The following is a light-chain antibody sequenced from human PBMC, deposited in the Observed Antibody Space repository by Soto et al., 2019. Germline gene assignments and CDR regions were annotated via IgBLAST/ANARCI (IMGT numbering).Light chain of an antibody. Sequence: EIVLTQSPATLSLSPGERATLSCRASQSVSSYLAWYQQKPGQAPRLLIYEASHRATGIPARFSGSWSGTDFTLTIISLEPEDFAIYYCQQRSNGPLTFGGGTKVEIK. V-gene: IGKV3-11*01. CDR1: QSVSSY. CDR3: QQRSNGPLT. J-gene: IGKJ4*01. CDR2: EAS.